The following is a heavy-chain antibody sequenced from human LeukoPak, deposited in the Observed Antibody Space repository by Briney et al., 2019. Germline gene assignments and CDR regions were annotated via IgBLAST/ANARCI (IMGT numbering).Heavy chain of an antibody. CDR3: ARDALDDYYDSSGLDY. CDR1: GGSISSYY. Sequence: PSETLTLTCTVSGGSISSYYWSWSRQPPGKGLEWIGYIYYSRSTNYNPSLKSRVTISVDTSKNQFSLKLSSVTAADTAVYYCARDALDDYYDSSGLDYWGQGTLVTVSS. J-gene: IGHJ4*02. V-gene: IGHV4-59*01. D-gene: IGHD3-22*01. CDR2: IYYSRST.